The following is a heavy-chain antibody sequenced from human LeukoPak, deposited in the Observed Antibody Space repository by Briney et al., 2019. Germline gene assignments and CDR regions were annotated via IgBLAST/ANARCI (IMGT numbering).Heavy chain of an antibody. J-gene: IGHJ4*02. V-gene: IGHV1-18*01. D-gene: IGHD3-22*01. CDR1: GYTFTSYG. CDR3: ARAPYYYDSSGYYGSSL. CDR2: ISAYNGNT. Sequence: GASVKVSCKASGYTFTSYGISWVRRAPGQGLEWMGWISAYNGNTNYAQKLQGRVTMTTDTSTSTAYMELRSLRSDDTAVYYCARAPYYYDSSGYYGSSLWGQGTLVTVSS.